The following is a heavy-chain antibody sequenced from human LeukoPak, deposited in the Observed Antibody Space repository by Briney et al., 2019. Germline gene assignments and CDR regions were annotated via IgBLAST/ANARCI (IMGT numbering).Heavy chain of an antibody. CDR3: ARSGLMIRGVIDY. CDR2: ISYDGSNK. V-gene: IGHV3-30*04. D-gene: IGHD3-10*01. J-gene: IGHJ4*02. Sequence: GGSLRLSCAASGFTFSSYAMHWVRQAPGKGLEWVAVISYDGSNKYYADSVKGRFTISRNNSKNTLYLQMNSLSAEDMAVYYCARSGLMIRGVIDYWGQGTLVTVSS. CDR1: GFTFSSYA.